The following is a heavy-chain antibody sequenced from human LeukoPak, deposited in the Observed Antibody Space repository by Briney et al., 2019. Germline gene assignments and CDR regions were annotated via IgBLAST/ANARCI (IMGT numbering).Heavy chain of an antibody. Sequence: SETLSLTCTVSGGSISNYYWSWIRQPPGKGLEYIGYIYYSGSTNYNPSLKSRVTISVDTSKNQFSLKLSSVTAADTAVYYCARGQRRVSSSYFDYWGQGTLVTVSS. V-gene: IGHV4-59*12. CDR2: IYYSGST. J-gene: IGHJ4*02. D-gene: IGHD6-13*01. CDR1: GGSISNYY. CDR3: ARGQRRVSSSYFDY.